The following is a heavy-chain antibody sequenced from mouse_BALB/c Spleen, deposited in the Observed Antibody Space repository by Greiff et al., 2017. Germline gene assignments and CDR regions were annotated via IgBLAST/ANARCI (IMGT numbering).Heavy chain of an antibody. D-gene: IGHD2-10*01. CDR3: ARSYYGNLYAMDY. J-gene: IGHJ4*01. CDR2: INPGSGGT. CDR1: GYAFTNYL. Sequence: VQLQQSGAELVRPGTSVKVSCKASGYAFTNYLIEWVKQRPGQGLEWIGVINPGSGGTNYNEKFKGKATLTADKSSSTAYMQLSSLTSDDSAVYFCARSYYGNLYAMDYWGQGTSVTVSS. V-gene: IGHV1-54*01.